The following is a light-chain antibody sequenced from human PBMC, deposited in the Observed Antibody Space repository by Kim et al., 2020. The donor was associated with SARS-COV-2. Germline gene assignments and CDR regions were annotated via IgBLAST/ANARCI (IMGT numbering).Light chain of an antibody. J-gene: IGKJ4*01. CDR3: MQAQQTPPLT. Sequence: ASISCRSSQSLLHSNGYNYLDWYLQKPGQSPQLLIYLGSNRASGVPDRFSGSGSGTDFTLKISRVEAEDVGVYYCMQAQQTPPLTFGGGTKVDIK. CDR2: LGS. CDR1: QSLLHSNGYNY. V-gene: IGKV2-28*01.